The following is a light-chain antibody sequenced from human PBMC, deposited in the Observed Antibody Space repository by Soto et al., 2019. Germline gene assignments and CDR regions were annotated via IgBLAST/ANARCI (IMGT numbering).Light chain of an antibody. CDR2: AVS. CDR3: MHTVAVPWT. Sequence: DIVLTQTTLSLSVTPGQPASISCKSSQSLVFSDGKTYFYWYLQKPGQPPHPLIYAVSNRFSGVPDRFSRSGSGTDFTLRICRVEAQDAGIYYCMHTVAVPWTFGQGTKVEI. J-gene: IGKJ1*01. V-gene: IGKV2D-29*01. CDR1: QSLVFSDGKTY.